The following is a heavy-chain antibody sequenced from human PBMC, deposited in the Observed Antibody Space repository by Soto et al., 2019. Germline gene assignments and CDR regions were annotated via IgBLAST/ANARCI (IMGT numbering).Heavy chain of an antibody. CDR1: GFSFGSYA. CDR2: ISGSDGKT. J-gene: IGHJ4*02. Sequence: GGPRLSCAASGFSFGSYALSWVRQAPGKGLEWVSTISGSDGKTFYADSVKGRFSISRDTSQSTLYLQMNSLRADDTAMYYCARWSYLDYWGQGTRVTVSS. CDR3: ARWSYLDY. D-gene: IGHD3-3*01. V-gene: IGHV3-23*01.